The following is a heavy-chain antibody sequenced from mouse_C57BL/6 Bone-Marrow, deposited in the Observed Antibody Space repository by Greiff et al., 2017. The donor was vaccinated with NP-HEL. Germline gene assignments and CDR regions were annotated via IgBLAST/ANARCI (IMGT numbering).Heavy chain of an antibody. CDR1: GFTFSDFY. CDR3: ARDNWDWYFDV. V-gene: IGHV7-1*01. CDR2: SSNKANEYTT. J-gene: IGHJ1*03. Sequence: EVMLVESGGGLVQSGRSLRLSCATSGFTFSDFYMEWVRQAPGKGLEWIAASSNKANEYTTEYRAAGKGRFIVARDTSQSILYLPMNALTAEDTAIYYCARDNWDWYFDVWGTGTTVTVSS. D-gene: IGHD4-1*01.